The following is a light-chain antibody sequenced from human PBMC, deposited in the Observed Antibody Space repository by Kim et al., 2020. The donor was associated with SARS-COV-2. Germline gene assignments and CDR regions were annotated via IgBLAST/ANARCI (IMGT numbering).Light chain of an antibody. Sequence: FGRKVGSTCTGGSLRTYYASWYQQKPGQAPVLVIDDENNRPSGIPDRFSASSSGNTASLTITGAQAEDEADYYCNSRDSSGNSYFFGTGTKVTVL. CDR3: NSRDSSGNSYF. CDR1: SLRTYY. CDR2: DEN. J-gene: IGLJ1*01. V-gene: IGLV3-19*01.